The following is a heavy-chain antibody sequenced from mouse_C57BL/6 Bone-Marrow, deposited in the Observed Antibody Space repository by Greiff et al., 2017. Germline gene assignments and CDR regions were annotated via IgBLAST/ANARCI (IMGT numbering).Heavy chain of an antibody. Sequence: DVKLVESGGGLVQPGGSLSLSCAASGFTFTDYYMSWVRQPPGKALEWLGFIRNKANGYTTEYSASVKGRFTISRDNSQSILYLQMNALRAEDSATYYCARSIDYYGSSFDWYFDVWGTGTTVTVSS. D-gene: IGHD1-1*01. CDR3: ARSIDYYGSSFDWYFDV. CDR1: GFTFTDYY. CDR2: IRNKANGYTT. V-gene: IGHV7-3*01. J-gene: IGHJ1*03.